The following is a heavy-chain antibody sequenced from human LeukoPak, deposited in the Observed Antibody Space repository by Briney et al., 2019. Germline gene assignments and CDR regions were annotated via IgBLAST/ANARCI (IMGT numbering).Heavy chain of an antibody. Sequence: PGGSLRLSCTASGFTFRDYYVTWIRQAPGKGLEWVSYIRSTGSSTAYADSVKGRFAISRDNAKNSLYLQMNSLRAEDTAVYYCARRAGAYSHPYDYWGQGTLVTVSS. CDR3: ARRAGAYSHPYDY. J-gene: IGHJ4*02. CDR1: GFTFRDYY. CDR2: IRSTGSST. D-gene: IGHD4/OR15-4a*01. V-gene: IGHV3-11*01.